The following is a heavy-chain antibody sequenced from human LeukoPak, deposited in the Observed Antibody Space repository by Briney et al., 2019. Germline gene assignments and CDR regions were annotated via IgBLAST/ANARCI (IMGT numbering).Heavy chain of an antibody. V-gene: IGHV1-2*02. CDR3: SVVPASYYYYMDV. CDR1: GYTFTGYY. CDR2: INPNSGGT. Sequence: ASVKLSCKASGYTFTGYYMHWVRQAPGQGLEWMGWINPNSGGTNYAQKFQGRVTMTRDTSISTAYMELSRLRSDDTAVYYCSVVPASYYYYMDVWGKGTTVTVSS. D-gene: IGHD2-2*01. J-gene: IGHJ6*03.